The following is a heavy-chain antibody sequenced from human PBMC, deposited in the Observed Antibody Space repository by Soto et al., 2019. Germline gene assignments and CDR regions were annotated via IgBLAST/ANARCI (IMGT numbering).Heavy chain of an antibody. J-gene: IGHJ4*02. CDR3: VRWQQGDAAY. V-gene: IGHV3-72*01. CDR2: TRNRAQRYIT. D-gene: IGHD2-2*01. CDR1: GFVFSDHY. Sequence: EVQLVESGGGLVQPGGSLRLSCAVSGFVFSDHYMDWVRQAPGKGLEWVGRTRNRAQRYITEYAAFVKSRFTISRDDSKNLLYLQMSSLKTEDTAMYYCVRWQQGDAAYWGQGTLVTVSS.